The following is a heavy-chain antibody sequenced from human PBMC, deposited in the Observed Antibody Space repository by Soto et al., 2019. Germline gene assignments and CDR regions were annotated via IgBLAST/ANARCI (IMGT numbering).Heavy chain of an antibody. CDR2: ISAYNGNT. CDR1: GYTFTSYG. Sequence: QVQLVQSGAEVKKPGASVKVSCKASGYTFTSYGISWVRQAPGQGLEWMGWISAYNGNTNYAQKLQGRVTMTTDTSTSTAYMEVRSLRSDDTAVYYCARLNLPPTVTTVQRYYYYYGMDVWGQGTTVTVSS. V-gene: IGHV1-18*01. J-gene: IGHJ6*02. CDR3: ARLNLPPTVTTVQRYYYYYGMDV. D-gene: IGHD4-17*01.